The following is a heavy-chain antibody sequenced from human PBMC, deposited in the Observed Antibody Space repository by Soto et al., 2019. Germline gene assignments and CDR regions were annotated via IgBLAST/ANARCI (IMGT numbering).Heavy chain of an antibody. J-gene: IGHJ1*01. D-gene: IGHD2-21*01. CDR2: IYYSGAA. V-gene: IGHV4-39*02. CDR1: GDSISSSTYY. CDR3: ARLAYSGYFQT. Sequence: SETLSLTCDVSGDSISSSTYYWGWIRQPPGKGLEWLASIYYSGAAYYNPSLRSRVSISVDTSNNRFSLALTSLTAADTAAYFCARLAYSGYFQTWGQGSLVTVSS.